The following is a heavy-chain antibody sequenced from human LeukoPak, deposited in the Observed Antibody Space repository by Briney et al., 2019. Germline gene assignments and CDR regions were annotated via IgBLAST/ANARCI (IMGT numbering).Heavy chain of an antibody. V-gene: IGHV3-9*01. Sequence: GGSLRLSCAASGFTFDDYAMHWVRPAPGKGLEWVSGISWNSGSVGYADSVKGRFTISRDNAKKSLYLQMNSLRAEDTAVYYCARPAYTAAYDLWGQGTMVTVSS. J-gene: IGHJ3*01. D-gene: IGHD3-16*01. CDR3: ARPAYTAAYDL. CDR1: GFTFDDYA. CDR2: ISWNSGSV.